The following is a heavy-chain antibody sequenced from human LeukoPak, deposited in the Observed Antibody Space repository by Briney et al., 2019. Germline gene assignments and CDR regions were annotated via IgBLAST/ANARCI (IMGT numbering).Heavy chain of an antibody. CDR1: GYTLTELS. CDR3: ATGGPAAGSFDY. V-gene: IGHV1-24*01. CDR2: FDPEDGET. D-gene: IGHD6-13*01. J-gene: IGHJ4*02. Sequence: SGNASCKVSGYTLTELSMHWVRHAPGKGREWMGGFDPEDGETIYAQKFQGRVTMTEDTSTDTAYMELSSLRSEDTAVYYCATGGPAAGSFDYWGQGTLVTVSS.